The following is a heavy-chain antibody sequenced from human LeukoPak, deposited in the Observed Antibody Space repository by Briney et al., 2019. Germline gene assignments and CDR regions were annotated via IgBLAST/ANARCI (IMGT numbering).Heavy chain of an antibody. Sequence: GASVKVSCKASGYTFTSYGVSWVRQAPGQGLEWMGWINAYNGNTNYAQKLQGRVTMTTDTSTSTAYMELRSLRSDDTAVYYCARVTRGGYYAYYYMDVWGKGTTVTVSS. CDR1: GYTFTSYG. D-gene: IGHD3-10*01. CDR3: ARVTRGGYYAYYYMDV. CDR2: INAYNGNT. J-gene: IGHJ6*03. V-gene: IGHV1-18*01.